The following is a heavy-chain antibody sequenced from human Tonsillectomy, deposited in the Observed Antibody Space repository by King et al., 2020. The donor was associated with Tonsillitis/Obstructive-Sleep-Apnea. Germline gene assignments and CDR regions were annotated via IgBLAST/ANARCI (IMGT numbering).Heavy chain of an antibody. CDR3: ARTYSTSVFFDQ. D-gene: IGHD6-6*01. Sequence: VQLVESGTEVKKPGESLKISCKGFGYNFTTYWIGWVRQMPGKGLEWMGIIYPGDSDTRYSPSFQGQVTISADKSISTAYLQWSSLKASDIAVYYCARTYSTSVFFDQWGQGTLVTVSS. CDR2: IYPGDSDT. V-gene: IGHV5-51*03. CDR1: GYNFTTYW. J-gene: IGHJ4*02.